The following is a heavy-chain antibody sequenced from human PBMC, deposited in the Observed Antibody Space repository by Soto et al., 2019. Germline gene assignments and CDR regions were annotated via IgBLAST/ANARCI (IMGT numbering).Heavy chain of an antibody. Sequence: GASVKVSCKSSGYTFTSYGISCVRQAPGQGLEWMGWISAYNGNTNYAQKLQGRVTMTTDTSTSTAYMELRSLRSDDTAVYYCARDILGLEYSSLEYFQHWGQGTLVTVSS. CDR2: ISAYNGNT. V-gene: IGHV1-18*04. CDR3: ARDILGLEYSSLEYFQH. D-gene: IGHD6-6*01. CDR1: GYTFTSYG. J-gene: IGHJ1*01.